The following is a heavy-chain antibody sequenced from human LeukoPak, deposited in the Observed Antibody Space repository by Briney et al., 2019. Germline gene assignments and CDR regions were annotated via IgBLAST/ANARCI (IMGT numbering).Heavy chain of an antibody. Sequence: GPALAKPTQILSLTCTFSGFSLSTSGMRVSWIRQPPGKALEWLARIDWDDDKFYSTSLKTSLTISKGTAKNQVVLTMTNMDPVDTATYYCARLNSGTYLDYWGQGTLVTVSS. V-gene: IGHV2-70*04. D-gene: IGHD1-26*01. CDR2: IDWDDDK. J-gene: IGHJ4*02. CDR1: GFSLSTSGMR. CDR3: ARLNSGTYLDY.